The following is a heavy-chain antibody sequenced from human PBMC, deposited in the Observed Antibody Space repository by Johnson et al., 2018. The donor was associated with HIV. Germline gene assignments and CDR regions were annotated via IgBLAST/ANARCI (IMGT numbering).Heavy chain of an antibody. CDR1: GFTFDDYG. Sequence: VESGGGVVRPGGSLRLPCAASGFTFDDYGMSWVRQAPGKGLEWVSGINWNGGSTGYADSVKGRLTVSRDNSKNTLYLQMNSLRAEDTALYYCARERVGDAFDIWGQGTMVTVSS. CDR2: INWNGGST. J-gene: IGHJ3*02. D-gene: IGHD1-26*01. V-gene: IGHV3-20*04. CDR3: ARERVGDAFDI.